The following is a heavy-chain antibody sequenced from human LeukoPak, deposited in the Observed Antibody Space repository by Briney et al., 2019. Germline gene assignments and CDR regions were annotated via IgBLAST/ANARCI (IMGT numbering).Heavy chain of an antibody. CDR2: IIPIFGTA. CDR1: GGTFSSYA. CDR3: ASPTDRGNSNHFDY. D-gene: IGHD4-23*01. V-gene: IGHV1-69*05. J-gene: IGHJ4*02. Sequence: GASVKVSCKASGGTFSSYAISWVRQAPGQGLEWMGGIIPIFGTANYAQEFQGRVTITTDESTSTAYMELSSLRSEDTAVYYCASPTDRGNSNHFDYWGQGTLVTVSS.